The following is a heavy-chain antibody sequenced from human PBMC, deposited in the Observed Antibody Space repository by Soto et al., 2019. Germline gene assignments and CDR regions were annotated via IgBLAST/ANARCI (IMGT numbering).Heavy chain of an antibody. D-gene: IGHD3-22*01. CDR2: IIPICGTS. V-gene: IGHV1-69*06. CDR3: GASSAQLGGYEYFQH. Sequence: QVQLVQSGAEVKKPGSSVKVSCKASGGTFSSYAISWVRQAPGQGLEWMGGIIPICGTSNYAQKFQGRVTITADKSTSTAYMELSSLRSEDTAVYYCGASSAQLGGYEYFQHWGQGTLVTVSS. CDR1: GGTFSSYA. J-gene: IGHJ1*01.